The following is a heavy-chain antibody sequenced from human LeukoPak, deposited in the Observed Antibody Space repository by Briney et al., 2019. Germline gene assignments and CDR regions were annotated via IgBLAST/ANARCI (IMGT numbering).Heavy chain of an antibody. CDR3: AREDYGDYGYYYGMDV. V-gene: IGHV3-66*02. J-gene: IGHJ6*02. CDR1: GFTVSSNY. Sequence: GGSLGLSCAASGFTVSSNYMSWVRQAPGKGLEXVSVIYSGGSTYYADSVKGRFTISRDNSKNTLYLQMNSLRAEDTAVYYCAREDYGDYGYYYGMDVWGQGTAVTVSS. CDR2: IYSGGST. D-gene: IGHD4-17*01.